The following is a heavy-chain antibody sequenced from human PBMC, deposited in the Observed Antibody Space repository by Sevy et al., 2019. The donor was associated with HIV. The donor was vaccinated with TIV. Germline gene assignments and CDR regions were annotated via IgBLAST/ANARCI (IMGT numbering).Heavy chain of an antibody. CDR2: ISSSSTYI. CDR3: ARHYVYGDYADYFGMDV. V-gene: IGHV3-21*01. Sequence: GASVRLSCAASGFTFSSYSMNWVRQAQGKGLEWVASISSSSTYIYYADSVRGRFTISRDNAKNSEFLQTNSLRAEDTALYYWARHYVYGDYADYFGMDVWGQGTTVTVSS. CDR1: GFTFSSYS. D-gene: IGHD4-17*01. J-gene: IGHJ6*02.